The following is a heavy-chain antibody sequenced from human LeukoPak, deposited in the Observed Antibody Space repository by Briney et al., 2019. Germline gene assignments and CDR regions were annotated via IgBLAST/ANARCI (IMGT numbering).Heavy chain of an antibody. CDR3: ARGAYSSSWLNFDY. CDR1: GFTFSSYA. Sequence: GGSLRLSCAASGFTFSSYAMHWVRQAPGKGLEWVALISYDGSNIYYAYSVKGRFTISRDNSKNTLYLQMNSLRTEDTAVYYCARGAYSSSWLNFDYWGQGTLVTVSS. CDR2: ISYDGSNI. V-gene: IGHV3-30*04. D-gene: IGHD6-13*01. J-gene: IGHJ4*02.